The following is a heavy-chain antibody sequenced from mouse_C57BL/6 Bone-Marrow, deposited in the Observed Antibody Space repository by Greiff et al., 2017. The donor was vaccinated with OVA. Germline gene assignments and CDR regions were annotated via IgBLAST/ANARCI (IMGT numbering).Heavy chain of an antibody. CDR3: ATYYDYVGFAY. V-gene: IGHV1-22*01. Sequence: VQLQQSGPELVKPGASVKMSCKASGYTFTDYYMHWVKQSHGKSLEWIGYINPNNGGTSYNQKFKGKATLTVNKSSSTAYMELRSLTSEDSAVYYCATYYDYVGFAYWGQGTLVTVSA. CDR2: INPNNGGT. J-gene: IGHJ3*01. CDR1: GYTFTDYY. D-gene: IGHD2-4*01.